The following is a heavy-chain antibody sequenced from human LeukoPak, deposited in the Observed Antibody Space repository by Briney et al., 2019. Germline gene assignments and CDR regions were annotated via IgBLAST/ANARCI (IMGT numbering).Heavy chain of an antibody. CDR3: ARGGGSLDY. CDR2: ITTSSSYT. J-gene: IGHJ4*02. Sequence: PGGSLTLSCAASGFTFSDYCMTWIRQAPGGWRGWVSYITTSSSYTNYADSVKGRFTISRDNDKNSLYLQMNTLRAEHTAVYYCARGGGSLDYWGQGNLVIASS. V-gene: IGHV3-11*05. D-gene: IGHD1-26*01. CDR1: GFTFSDYC.